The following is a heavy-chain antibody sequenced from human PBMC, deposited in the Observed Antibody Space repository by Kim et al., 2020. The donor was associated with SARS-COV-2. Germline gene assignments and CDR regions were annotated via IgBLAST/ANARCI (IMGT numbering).Heavy chain of an antibody. V-gene: IGHV3-21*01. CDR3: ARALTYYDILTGSRIFDY. CDR1: GFTFSSYS. D-gene: IGHD3-9*01. Sequence: GGSLRLSCAASGFTFSSYSMNWVRQAPGKGLEWVASISSSRSNKYYADSVKGRFTISRDNAKNSLYLQMNSLRAEDTAVYYCARALTYYDILTGSRIFDYGSQATLVTVSS. J-gene: IGHJ4*02. CDR2: ISSSRSNK.